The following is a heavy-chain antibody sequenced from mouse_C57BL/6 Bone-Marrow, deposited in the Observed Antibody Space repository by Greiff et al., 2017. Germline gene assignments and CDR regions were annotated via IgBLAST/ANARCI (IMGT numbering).Heavy chain of an antibody. J-gene: IGHJ2*01. CDR2: INPSSGYT. D-gene: IGHD2-1*01. V-gene: IGHV1-7*01. CDR1: GYTFTSYW. CDR3: ARGSFFEEGYGNYGYYFDY. Sequence: VQLQQSGAELAKPGASVKLSCKASGYTFTSYWMHWVKQRPGQGLEWIGYINPSSGYTKYNQKFKDKATLTADKSSSTAYMQLSSLTYEDSAVYYCARGSFFEEGYGNYGYYFDYWGQGTTLTVSS.